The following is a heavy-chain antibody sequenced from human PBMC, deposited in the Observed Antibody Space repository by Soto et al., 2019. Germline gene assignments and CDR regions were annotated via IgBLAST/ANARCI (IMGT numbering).Heavy chain of an antibody. V-gene: IGHV3-48*02. CDR1: GFTFSSYS. J-gene: IGHJ3*02. CDR2: ISSCSSTI. Sequence: GGSLRLSCAASGFTFSSYSMNWVRQAPGKGLEWVSYISSCSSTIYYADSVKGRFTISRDNAKNSLYLQMNSLRDEDTAVYYCARDRYYYDSSGYYFEAFDIWGQGTMVTVSS. CDR3: ARDRYYYDSSGYYFEAFDI. D-gene: IGHD3-22*01.